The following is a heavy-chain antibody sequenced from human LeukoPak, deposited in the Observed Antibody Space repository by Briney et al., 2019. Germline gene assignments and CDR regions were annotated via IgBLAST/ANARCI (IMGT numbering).Heavy chain of an antibody. D-gene: IGHD3-10*01. CDR2: ISAYNGNT. CDR1: GYTFTSYG. CDR3: ARWRYYGSGSYYFPAYYYYGMDV. J-gene: IGHJ6*02. V-gene: IGHV1-18*01. Sequence: ASVKVSYKASGYTFTSYGISWVRQAPGQGLEWMGWISAYNGNTNYAQKLQGRVTMTTDTSTSTAYMELRSLRSDDTAVYYCARWRYYGSGSYYFPAYYYYGMDVWGQGTTVTVSS.